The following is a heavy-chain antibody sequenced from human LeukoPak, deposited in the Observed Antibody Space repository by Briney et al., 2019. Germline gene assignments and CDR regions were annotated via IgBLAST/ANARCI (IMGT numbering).Heavy chain of an antibody. D-gene: IGHD5/OR15-5a*01. V-gene: IGHV1-8*01. Sequence: ASVKVSCKASGYTFTSYDINWVRQAPGQGLEWMGWMNPNSGNTGYAQKFQGSVTMTRDTSINTAYMELNTLISEDTAVYYCTRESLYVPRWFDPWGQGTLVTVSS. CDR3: TRESLYVPRWFDP. CDR1: GYTFTSYD. CDR2: MNPNSGNT. J-gene: IGHJ5*02.